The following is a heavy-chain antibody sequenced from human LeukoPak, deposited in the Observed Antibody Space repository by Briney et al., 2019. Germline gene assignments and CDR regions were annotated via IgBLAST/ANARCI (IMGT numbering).Heavy chain of an antibody. CDR2: ISYDGSNK. D-gene: IGHD6-13*01. CDR1: GFTFSSYG. J-gene: IGHJ6*02. CDR3: AKAVVAAAGIFYYYYYGMDV. V-gene: IGHV3-30*18. Sequence: PGGSLRLSCAASGFTFSSYGMHWVRQAPGKGLEWVAVISYDGSNKYYADSVKGRFTISRDNSKNTLYLQMNSLRAEDTAVYYCAKAVVAAAGIFYYYYYGMDVWGQGTTVTVSS.